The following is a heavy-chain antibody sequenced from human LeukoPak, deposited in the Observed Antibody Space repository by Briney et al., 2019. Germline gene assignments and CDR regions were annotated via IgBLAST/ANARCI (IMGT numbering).Heavy chain of an antibody. CDR3: ARETDGSGSSPVYFDY. V-gene: IGHV3-30*03. CDR1: GFTFSRYG. D-gene: IGHD3-10*01. Sequence: GGSLRLSCAASGFTFSRYGMHWVRQAPGKGLEWVAVILYDGSNKYYADSVKGRFTISRDNSKNTLYLQMNSLRAEDTAVYYCARETDGSGSSPVYFDYWGQGTLVTVSS. J-gene: IGHJ4*02. CDR2: ILYDGSNK.